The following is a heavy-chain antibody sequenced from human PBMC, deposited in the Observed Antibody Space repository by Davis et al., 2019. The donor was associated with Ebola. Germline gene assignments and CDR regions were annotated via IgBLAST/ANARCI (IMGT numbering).Heavy chain of an antibody. J-gene: IGHJ4*02. CDR3: AKSVSGSYFYYFDY. V-gene: IGHV3-23*01. CDR1: GFIFSSYA. CDR2: ISSSGGAT. Sequence: PGGSLRLSCAASGFIFSSYAMSWVRQAPGKGLEWVSAISSSGGATYYADSVKGRFTISRDNSKNTLYLQMNSLRAEDTAVYYCAKSVSGSYFYYFDYWGQGTLVTVSS. D-gene: IGHD1-26*01.